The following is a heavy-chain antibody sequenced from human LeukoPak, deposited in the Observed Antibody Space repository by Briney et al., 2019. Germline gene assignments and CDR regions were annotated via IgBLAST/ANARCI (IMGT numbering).Heavy chain of an antibody. J-gene: IGHJ4*02. Sequence: GGSLRLSCAASGFTFSDYWMSRVRQAPGKGLEWVANIKYHGSDEHYVASVRGRFTISRDNAKNSLFLQMNSLRAEDTAVYYCARIGGSGTYWDYWGQGTLVTVSS. CDR3: ARIGGSGTYWDY. D-gene: IGHD3-10*01. V-gene: IGHV3-7*01. CDR1: GFTFSDYW. CDR2: IKYHGSDE.